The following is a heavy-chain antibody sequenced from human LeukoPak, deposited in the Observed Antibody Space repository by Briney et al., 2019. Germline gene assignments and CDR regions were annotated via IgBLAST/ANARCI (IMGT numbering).Heavy chain of an antibody. CDR2: ISSSSSYI. CDR1: GFTFSSFS. D-gene: IGHD6-13*01. V-gene: IGHV3-21*01. Sequence: GGSLRLSCAASGFTFSSFSMNWVRQAPGKGLEWVSSISSSSSYIYYADSLKGRFTISRDNAKNSLYLQMNSLRAEDTAVYYCSKDTTAWYRFDYWGQGTLVTVSS. J-gene: IGHJ4*02. CDR3: SKDTTAWYRFDY.